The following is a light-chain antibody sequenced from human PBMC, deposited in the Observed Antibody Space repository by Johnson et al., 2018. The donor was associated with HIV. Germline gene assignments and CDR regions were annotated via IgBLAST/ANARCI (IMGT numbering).Light chain of an antibody. J-gene: IGLJ1*01. Sequence: QSVLTQSPSVSAAPGQKVTISCSGSSSNIGNNYVSWYQQLPGRAPKLLIYDNNKRPSGIPDRFSGSKSGTSATLGITGLQTGDAADYYCGTWDSSLRVGFFGTGTKVTVL. CDR2: DNN. CDR1: SSNIGNNY. V-gene: IGLV1-51*01. CDR3: GTWDSSLRVGF.